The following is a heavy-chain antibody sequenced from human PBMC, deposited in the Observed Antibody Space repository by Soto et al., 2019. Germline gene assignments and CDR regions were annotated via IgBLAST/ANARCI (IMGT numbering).Heavy chain of an antibody. D-gene: IGHD3-9*01. Sequence: QVQLQESGPGLVKPSETLSLTCTVSGGSISTYYWSWIRQPPGKGLEWIGYIYYTGSTNYNPSRKSLVTISVETSQNKFSLKLSSVTAADTAVYYCARGNSDFLTGYYIEYFDYWGRGTLVTVSS. CDR3: ARGNSDFLTGYYIEYFDY. V-gene: IGHV4-59*01. CDR1: GGSISTYY. J-gene: IGHJ4*02. CDR2: IYYTGST.